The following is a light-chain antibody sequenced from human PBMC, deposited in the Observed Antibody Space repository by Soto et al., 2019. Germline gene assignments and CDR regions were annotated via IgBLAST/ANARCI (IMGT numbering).Light chain of an antibody. J-gene: IGKJ4*01. Sequence: DIVLTQSPDTLSLSPGARATLSCKVSQTLNSAYLAWYQQKPGQPPRLLIYGASSRATGIPDRFSGSGSGTDFTLTISRLEPEDFAVYYCQQFDSSLGFFGGGTKVEIK. V-gene: IGKV3-20*01. CDR2: GAS. CDR1: QTLNSAY. CDR3: QQFDSSLGF.